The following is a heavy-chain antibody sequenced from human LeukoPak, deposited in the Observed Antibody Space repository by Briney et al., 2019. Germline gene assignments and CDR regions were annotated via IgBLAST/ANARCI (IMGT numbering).Heavy chain of an antibody. D-gene: IGHD2-2*01. Sequence: SETLSLTCAVPGYSISSGYYWGWIRQPPGKGLEWIGSIYHSGSTYYNPSLKSRVTTSVDTSKNQFSLKLRSVSAADTAVYYCARTYCTTTGCYVNSWGQGTLVTVSS. CDR2: IYHSGST. CDR3: ARTYCTTTGCYVNS. CDR1: GYSISSGYY. V-gene: IGHV4-38-2*01. J-gene: IGHJ4*02.